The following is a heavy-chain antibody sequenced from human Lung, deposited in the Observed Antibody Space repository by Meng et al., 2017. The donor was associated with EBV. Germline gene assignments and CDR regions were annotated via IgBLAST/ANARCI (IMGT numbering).Heavy chain of an antibody. CDR3: ARDCLAGYTSGWQFDY. D-gene: IGHD6-19*01. V-gene: IGHV1-2*04. Sequence: QGQLVQSGAEVKKPGASVKVSCKASGYTFTGYYMHWVRQAPGQGLEWMGWINPNSGGTNYAQKFQGWVTMTRDTSISTAYMELSRLRSDDTAVYYCARDCLAGYTSGWQFDYWGQGTLVTVSS. CDR2: INPNSGGT. J-gene: IGHJ4*02. CDR1: GYTFTGYY.